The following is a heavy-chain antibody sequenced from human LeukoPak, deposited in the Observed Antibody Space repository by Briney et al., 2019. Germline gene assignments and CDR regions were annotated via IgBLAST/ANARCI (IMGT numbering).Heavy chain of an antibody. J-gene: IGHJ4*02. CDR1: GFTFSTYT. Sequence: GGSLRLSCAASGFTFSTYTMHWVRQAPGKGLDWVSGIVGSNGKTYYADSVRGRFTISRDNSKNTLCLQMNSLRAEDTAVYFCAKDYRPDGYNDLDYWGQGTQVTVSS. CDR2: IVGSNGKT. V-gene: IGHV3-23*01. CDR3: AKDYRPDGYNDLDY. D-gene: IGHD5-24*01.